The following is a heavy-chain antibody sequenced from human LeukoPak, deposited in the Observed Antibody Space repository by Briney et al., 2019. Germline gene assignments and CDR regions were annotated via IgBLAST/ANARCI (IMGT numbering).Heavy chain of an antibody. CDR2: ISSSSSYI. Sequence: GGSLRLSCAASGFTFSSYSMNWVRQAPGKGLEWVSSISSSSSYIYYADSVKGRFTISRDNAKNTLYLQMNSLRAEDTAVFYCARDQYDTWSRRGNFDSWGQGTLVIVSS. CDR3: ARDQYDTWSRRGNFDS. V-gene: IGHV3-21*04. J-gene: IGHJ4*02. D-gene: IGHD3-3*01. CDR1: GFTFSSYS.